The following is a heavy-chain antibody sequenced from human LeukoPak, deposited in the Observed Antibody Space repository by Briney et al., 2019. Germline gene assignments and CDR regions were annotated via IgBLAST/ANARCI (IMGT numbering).Heavy chain of an antibody. D-gene: IGHD6-13*01. J-gene: IGHJ4*02. V-gene: IGHV4-38-2*01. CDR2: IYTSGST. Sequence: SETLSLTCAVSGYSISSGYYWGWIRQPPGKGLEWIGRIYTSGSTNYNPSLKSRVTMSVDASRNQFSLKLSSVTAADTAVYYCARGAAAGYWGQGTLVTVSS. CDR1: GYSISSGYY. CDR3: ARGAAAGY.